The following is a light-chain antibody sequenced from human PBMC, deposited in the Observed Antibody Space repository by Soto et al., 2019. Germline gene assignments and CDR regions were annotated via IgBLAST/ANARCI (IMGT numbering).Light chain of an antibody. V-gene: IGLV2-14*01. J-gene: IGLJ3*02. CDR2: DVS. CDR1: SSDVGGYNY. Sequence: QSALTQPASVSGSPGQSITISCTGTSSDVGGYNYVSWYQQHPGKAPTLMIYDVSNRPSGVSNRFSGSKSGNTASLTISGLPAEDEADYYCSSYTSSSTLWVFGGGTKVTVL. CDR3: SSYTSSSTLWV.